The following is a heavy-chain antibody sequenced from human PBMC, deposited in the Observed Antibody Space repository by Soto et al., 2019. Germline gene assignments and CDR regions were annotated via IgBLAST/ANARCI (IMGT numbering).Heavy chain of an antibody. V-gene: IGHV4-59*02. CDR2: IYYRGST. Sequence: SETLSLTCTVSGGSVSPYYWSWFRQPPGKGLEWIGYIYYRGSTNYNPSLKSRVTMSVDTSKNKFSLRLNSVTAADTDIYFCARDAHTSGWFSLIDYWGQGTLVTVSS. CDR1: GGSVSPYY. J-gene: IGHJ4*02. D-gene: IGHD6-19*01. CDR3: ARDAHTSGWFSLIDY.